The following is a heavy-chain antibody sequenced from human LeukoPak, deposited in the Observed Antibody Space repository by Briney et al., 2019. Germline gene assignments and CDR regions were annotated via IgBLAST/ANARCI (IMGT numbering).Heavy chain of an antibody. CDR1: GGTFSGYA. J-gene: IGHJ6*02. D-gene: IGHD2-8*01. V-gene: IGHV1-69*13. Sequence: SVTVSCKASGGTFSGYAINWVRQAPGQGLEWIGGIIPIFGTSNYAQRFQGRVTISADESTSTAYMELSSLRSGDTAVYYCASPMVYDAYYYYHGMDVWGQGTTVTVSS. CDR3: ASPMVYDAYYYYHGMDV. CDR2: IIPIFGTS.